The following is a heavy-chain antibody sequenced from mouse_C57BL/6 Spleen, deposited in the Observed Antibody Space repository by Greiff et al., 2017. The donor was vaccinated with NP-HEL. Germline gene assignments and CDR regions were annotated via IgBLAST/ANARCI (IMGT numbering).Heavy chain of an antibody. Sequence: QVQLQQSGPELVKPGASVKISCKASGYAFSSSWMNWVKQRPGKGLEWIGRIYPGDGDTNYNGKFKGKATLTADKSSSTAYMQLSSLTSEDSAVYFCASDGYYLRVYYAMDYWGQGTSVTVSS. D-gene: IGHD2-3*01. V-gene: IGHV1-82*01. CDR2: IYPGDGDT. J-gene: IGHJ4*01. CDR1: GYAFSSSW. CDR3: ASDGYYLRVYYAMDY.